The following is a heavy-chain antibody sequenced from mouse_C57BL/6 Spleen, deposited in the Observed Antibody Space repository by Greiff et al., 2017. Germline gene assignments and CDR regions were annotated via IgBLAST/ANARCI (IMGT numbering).Heavy chain of an antibody. CDR1: GYTFTSSG. J-gene: IGHJ2*01. D-gene: IGHD2-2*01. Sequence: VQLQQSGAELARPGASVKLSCKASGYTFTSSGISWVKQRTGQGLEWIGEIYPRSGNTYYNEKFKGKATLTADKSSSTAYMELRSLTSEDSAVYFCARGWLRAGYFDYWGQGTTLTVSS. V-gene: IGHV1-81*01. CDR2: IYPRSGNT. CDR3: ARGWLRAGYFDY.